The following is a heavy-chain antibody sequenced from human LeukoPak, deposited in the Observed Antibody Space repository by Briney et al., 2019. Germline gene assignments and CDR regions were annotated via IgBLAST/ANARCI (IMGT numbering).Heavy chain of an antibody. CDR2: ISYEGSNK. J-gene: IGHJ4*02. D-gene: IGHD2-2*01. V-gene: IGHV3-30*04. CDR1: GFTFRSYA. CDR3: AREAEYCSSTRCPLDY. Sequence: GGPLRLSCAASGFTFRSYAMHGVGQALGKGLEWVAVISYEGSNKYYADSVKGRFTISRDNSKNTMNLQLNSRRAEDTAVYYSAREAEYCSSTRCPLDYWGQGTLVTVSS.